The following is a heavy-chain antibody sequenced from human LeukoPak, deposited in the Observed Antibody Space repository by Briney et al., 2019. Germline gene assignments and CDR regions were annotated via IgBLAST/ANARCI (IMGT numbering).Heavy chain of an antibody. Sequence: GRSLRLSCAASGFTFSTYGMHWVRQAPGKGLEWVAVISYDGSNKYYADSVKGRFTISRDNSENTLSLQMNSLRAEDTAVYYCAKVSEWKQLWLPFAYWGQGTLVTVSS. CDR1: GFTFSTYG. V-gene: IGHV3-30*18. CDR3: AKVSEWKQLWLPFAY. CDR2: ISYDGSNK. J-gene: IGHJ4*02. D-gene: IGHD5-18*01.